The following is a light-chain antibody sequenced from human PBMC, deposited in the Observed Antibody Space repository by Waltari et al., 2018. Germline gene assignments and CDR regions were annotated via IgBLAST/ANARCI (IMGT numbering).Light chain of an antibody. V-gene: IGLV1-44*01. J-gene: IGLJ3*02. CDR2: GDN. CDR1: FSNIQSNP. Sequence: QSVLTQPLSASGTPGQRVTLPCSGSFSNIQSNPIKSYRQLPGTAPKLLIYGDNQRPSGVPGRFSGSKSGTSASLAISGLQSADEADYYCAGWDDSLNGPVFGGGTKLTVL. CDR3: AGWDDSLNGPV.